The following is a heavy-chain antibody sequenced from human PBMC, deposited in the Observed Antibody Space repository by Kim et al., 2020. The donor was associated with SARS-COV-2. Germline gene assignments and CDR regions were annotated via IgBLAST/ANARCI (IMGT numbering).Heavy chain of an antibody. CDR3: VKALAPDGGYYYYYGMDV. D-gene: IGHD3-16*01. Sequence: GGSLRLSCSASGFTFSSYAMHWVRQAPGKGLEYVSAISSNGGSTYYADSVKGRFTISRDNSKNTLYLQMSSLRAEDTAVYYCVKALAPDGGYYYYYGMDVWGQGTTVTVSS. CDR1: GFTFSSYA. V-gene: IGHV3-64D*09. J-gene: IGHJ6*02. CDR2: ISSNGGST.